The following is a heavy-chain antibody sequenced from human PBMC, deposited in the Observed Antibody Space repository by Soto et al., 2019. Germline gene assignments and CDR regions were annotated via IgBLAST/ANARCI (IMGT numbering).Heavy chain of an antibody. V-gene: IGHV3-30-3*01. J-gene: IGHJ6*02. Sequence: GGSLRLSCAASGFTFSSYAMHWVRQAPGKGLEWVAVISYDGSNKYYADSVKGRFTISRDNSKNTLYLQMNSLRAEDTAVYYCARDRMVSSPYYYYGMDVWGHGTTVTVSS. CDR1: GFTFSSYA. D-gene: IGHD2-8*01. CDR3: ARDRMVSSPYYYYGMDV. CDR2: ISYDGSNK.